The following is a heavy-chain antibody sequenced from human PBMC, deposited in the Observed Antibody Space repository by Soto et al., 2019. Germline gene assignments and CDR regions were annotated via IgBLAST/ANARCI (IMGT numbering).Heavy chain of an antibody. V-gene: IGHV3-21*01. CDR2: ISSSSSYI. CDR1: GFTFSSYS. Sequence: EVQLVESGGGLVKPGGSLRLSCAASGFTFSSYSMNWVRQAPGKGLEWVSSISSSSSYIYYADSVKGRFTISRDNAKNSLYLQMNSLRAEDTAVYYCARDVQAVAGTFDYWGQGTLVTVSS. D-gene: IGHD6-19*01. J-gene: IGHJ4*02. CDR3: ARDVQAVAGTFDY.